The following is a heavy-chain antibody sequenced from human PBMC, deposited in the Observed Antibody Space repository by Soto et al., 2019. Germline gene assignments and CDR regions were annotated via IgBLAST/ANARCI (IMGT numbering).Heavy chain of an antibody. J-gene: IGHJ4*02. CDR3: ARDVTRFFTGLLGRDGGFAY. Sequence: QVQLVESGGGVVQPGRSLRLSCAASGFTFSSYGMHWVRQAPGKGLEWVAVIWYDGSNKYYADSVKGRFTISRDNSKNRLYLQMNSLRAEDTAVYYCARDVTRFFTGLLGRDGGFAYWGKGTLVTVSS. V-gene: IGHV3-33*01. D-gene: IGHD3-9*01. CDR2: IWYDGSNK. CDR1: GFTFSSYG.